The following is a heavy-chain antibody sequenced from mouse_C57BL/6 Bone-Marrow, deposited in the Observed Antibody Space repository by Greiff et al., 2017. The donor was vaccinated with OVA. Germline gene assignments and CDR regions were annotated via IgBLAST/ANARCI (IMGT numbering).Heavy chain of an antibody. V-gene: IGHV5-16*01. CDR1: GFTFSDYY. CDR3: ARDRWYFDV. Sequence: EVQLQQSEGGLVQPGSSMKLSCTASGFTFSDYYMAWVRQVPEKGLEWVANINYDGSSTYYLDSLKSRFIISRDNAKNILYLQMSSLKSEDTATYYCARDRWYFDVWGTGTTVTVSS. CDR2: INYDGSST. J-gene: IGHJ1*03.